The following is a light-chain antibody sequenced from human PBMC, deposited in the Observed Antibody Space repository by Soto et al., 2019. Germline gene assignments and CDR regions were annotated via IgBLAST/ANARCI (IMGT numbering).Light chain of an antibody. J-gene: IGKJ4*01. CDR2: GAS. CDR1: ETIRNTY. Sequence: EIVLTQSPDTLSLSPGERATLSCRTSETIRNTYVAWYQQKPGQAPRLLIYGASSRAIRIPDRFSGGGSGTDYTLTISRLEPDDFALYYCQQYAGSPLTFGEGTKVEIK. CDR3: QQYAGSPLT. V-gene: IGKV3-20*01.